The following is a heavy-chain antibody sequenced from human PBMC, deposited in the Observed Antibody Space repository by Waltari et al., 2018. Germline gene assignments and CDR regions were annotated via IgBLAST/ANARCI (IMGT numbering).Heavy chain of an antibody. D-gene: IGHD6-13*01. V-gene: IGHV3-21*01. J-gene: IGHJ4*02. CDR3: ARGYSSSWYRSDY. CDR2: IIMSSSYK. Sequence: EVQLVESGGGLVKPGGSLRLSCAASGFTFSRYRMNWVRQAPGKGLEWVSSIIMSSSYKYYADSVKGRFTSSRDNAKNSLYLQMNSLRAEDTAVYYCARGYSSSWYRSDYWGQGTLVTVSS. CDR1: GFTFSRYR.